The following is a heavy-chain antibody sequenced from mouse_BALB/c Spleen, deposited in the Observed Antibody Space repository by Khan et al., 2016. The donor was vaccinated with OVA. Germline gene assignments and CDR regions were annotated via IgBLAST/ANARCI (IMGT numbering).Heavy chain of an antibody. Sequence: EVELVESGGGLVKPGGSLKLSCAASGFTFSSFTMSWVRQTPEKRLEWVASISSGGDNTYYPDSVKGRFTISRDNAKNNLYLQMSSLRSEDTALEYCARSNYGPFAYWGQGTLVTVSA. CDR1: GFTFSSFT. D-gene: IGHD1-1*02. CDR3: ARSNYGPFAY. J-gene: IGHJ3*01. V-gene: IGHV5-9*03. CDR2: ISSGGDNT.